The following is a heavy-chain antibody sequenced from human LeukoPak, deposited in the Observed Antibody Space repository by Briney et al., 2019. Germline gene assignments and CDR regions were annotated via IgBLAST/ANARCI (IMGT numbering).Heavy chain of an antibody. CDR3: AKDRLYSSSWSTFDY. D-gene: IGHD6-13*01. J-gene: IGHJ4*02. V-gene: IGHV3-23*01. Sequence: GGSLRLPCAASGFTFSSYAMSWVRQAPGKGLEWVSAISGSGGSTYYADSVKGRFTISRDNSKNTLYLQMNSLRAEDTAVYYCAKDRLYSSSWSTFDYWGQGTLVTVSS. CDR1: GFTFSSYA. CDR2: ISGSGGST.